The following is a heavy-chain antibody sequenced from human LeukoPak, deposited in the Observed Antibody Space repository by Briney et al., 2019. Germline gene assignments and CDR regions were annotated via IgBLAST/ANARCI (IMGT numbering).Heavy chain of an antibody. CDR1: GGTFSSYA. D-gene: IGHD1-20*01. CDR3: ARVVRSYNWNDGDASDI. J-gene: IGHJ3*02. CDR2: IIPILGIA. Sequence: SVKVSCKASGGTFSSYAISWVRQAPGQGLEWMGRIIPILGIANYAQKFQGRVTITADKSTSTAYMELSSLRSEDTAVYYCARVVRSYNWNDGDASDIWGQGTMVTVSS. V-gene: IGHV1-69*04.